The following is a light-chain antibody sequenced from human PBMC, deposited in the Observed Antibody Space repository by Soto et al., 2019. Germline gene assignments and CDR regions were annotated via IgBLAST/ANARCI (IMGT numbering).Light chain of an antibody. J-gene: IGLJ1*01. CDR3: GSITRSSTSV. V-gene: IGLV2-14*01. CDR1: SSDVGGFEY. CDR2: DVT. Sequence: QSALSQPASVSGSPGQSITISCTGTSSDVGGFEYVSWYQHQPGKAPKLIIYDVTKRPSGVSSRFSGSKSGNTASLTISGTQAEDEGDYYCGSITRSSTSVFGTGTKVTLL.